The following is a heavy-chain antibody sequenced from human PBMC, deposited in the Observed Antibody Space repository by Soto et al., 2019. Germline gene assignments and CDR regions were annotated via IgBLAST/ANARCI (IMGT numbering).Heavy chain of an antibody. V-gene: IGHV1-3*01. Sequence: QVQLVQSGAEVKKPGASVKVSCKASGYTFTSYAMHWVRQAPGQRLGWMGWINAGNGNTKYSQKFQGRVTITRDTSASTAYMELSSLRSEDTAVYYCARNHLGQLVLNYWGQGTLVTVSS. CDR3: ARNHLGQLVLNY. J-gene: IGHJ4*02. CDR1: GYTFTSYA. D-gene: IGHD6-6*01. CDR2: INAGNGNT.